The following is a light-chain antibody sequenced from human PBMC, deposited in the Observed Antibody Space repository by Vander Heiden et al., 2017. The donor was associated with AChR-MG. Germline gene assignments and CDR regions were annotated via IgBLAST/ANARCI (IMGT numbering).Light chain of an antibody. Sequence: NFVLTQPHSVSESPGKTVTISCTRSGGSIASNYVHWYQQRPGSAPTTVIFDDNHRPSGVPDRFSGSIDSSSNSASLIISGLKTEDEADYYCQSYDDTNHGVFGGGTKLTVL. CDR3: QSYDDTNHGV. V-gene: IGLV6-57*03. J-gene: IGLJ2*01. CDR2: DDN. CDR1: GGSIASNY.